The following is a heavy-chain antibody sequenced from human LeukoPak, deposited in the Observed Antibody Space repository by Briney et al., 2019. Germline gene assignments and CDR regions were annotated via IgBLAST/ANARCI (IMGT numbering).Heavy chain of an antibody. Sequence: GRSLRLSCAASGSTFSSYGMHWVRQAPGKGLEWVAVISYDGSNKYYADSVKGRFTISRDNSKNTLYLQMNSLRAEDTAVYYCANEPYSSSWNLFDYWGQGTLVTVSS. CDR3: ANEPYSSSWNLFDY. J-gene: IGHJ4*02. CDR2: ISYDGSNK. D-gene: IGHD6-13*01. V-gene: IGHV3-30*18. CDR1: GSTFSSYG.